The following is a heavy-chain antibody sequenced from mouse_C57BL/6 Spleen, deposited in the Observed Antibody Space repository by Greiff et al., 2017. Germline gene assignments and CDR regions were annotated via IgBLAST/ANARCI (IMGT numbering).Heavy chain of an antibody. CDR2: ISSGGDYI. CDR3: TRDEGNGYDPLYAMDY. CDR1: GFTFSSYA. V-gene: IGHV5-9-1*02. J-gene: IGHJ4*01. Sequence: EVTVVESGEGLVKPGGSLKLSCAASGFTFSSYAMSLVRQTPEKRLEWVAYISSGGDYIYYADTVKGRFTISSYNARNTLYLQMSSLKSEDTAMYYCTRDEGNGYDPLYAMDYWGQGTSVTVSS. D-gene: IGHD2-2*01.